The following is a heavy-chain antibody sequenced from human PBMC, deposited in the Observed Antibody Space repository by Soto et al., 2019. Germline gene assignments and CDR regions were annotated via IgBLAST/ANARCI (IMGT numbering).Heavy chain of an antibody. D-gene: IGHD3-16*01. CDR3: ARGGDNYGMDV. Sequence: QVQLVESGGGVVQPGRSLSLSCAASGFTFSSYAMHWVRQAPGKGLEWVAVISYDGSNKYYADSVKGRFTISRDNSKNTLYLQMNSLRAEDTAVYYCARGGDNYGMDVWGQGTTVTVSS. V-gene: IGHV3-30-3*01. J-gene: IGHJ6*02. CDR1: GFTFSSYA. CDR2: ISYDGSNK.